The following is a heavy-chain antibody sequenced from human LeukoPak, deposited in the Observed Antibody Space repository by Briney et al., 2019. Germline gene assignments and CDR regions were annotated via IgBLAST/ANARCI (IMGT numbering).Heavy chain of an antibody. D-gene: IGHD3-10*02. CDR2: IYTSGST. CDR3: ARALFGVASEEYYFDY. J-gene: IGHJ4*02. CDR1: GGSISSGSYY. V-gene: IGHV4-61*02. Sequence: SQTLSLTCTVSGGSISSGSYYWSWIRQPAGKGLEWIGRIYTSGSTNYNPSLKSRVTISVDTSKNQFSLKLSSVTAADTAVYYCARALFGVASEEYYFDYWGQGTLVPVSS.